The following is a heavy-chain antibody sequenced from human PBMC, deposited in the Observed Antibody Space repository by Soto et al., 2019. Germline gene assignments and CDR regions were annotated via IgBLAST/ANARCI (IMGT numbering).Heavy chain of an antibody. CDR3: ARGRYGDY. V-gene: IGHV1-18*01. D-gene: IGHD1-1*01. CDR1: GYGFTTYG. CDR2: ISAHNGNT. J-gene: IGHJ4*02. Sequence: QVHLVQSGAEVKKPGASVKVSCKGSGYGFTTYGITWVRQAPGQGLEWMAWISAHNGNTNYAQKLQGRVTVTRDPSTSTAYMELRSLRSDGTAVYYCARGRYGDYWGQGALVTGSS.